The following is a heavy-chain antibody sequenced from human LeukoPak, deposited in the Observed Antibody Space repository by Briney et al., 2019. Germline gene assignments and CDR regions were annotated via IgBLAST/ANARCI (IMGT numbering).Heavy chain of an antibody. V-gene: IGHV1-69*04. CDR3: ATTNDGGGYQWGDFFDF. Sequence: SVKVSCKASGGTSNSHAISWVRQAPGQGLEWMGRIIPNLGTTNRAQNFQDRVTLTADKSANTAYMELTSLTSDDTAVYYCATTNDGGGYQWGDFFDFWGQGTLVTVSS. J-gene: IGHJ4*02. CDR1: GGTSNSHA. D-gene: IGHD3-22*01. CDR2: IIPNLGTT.